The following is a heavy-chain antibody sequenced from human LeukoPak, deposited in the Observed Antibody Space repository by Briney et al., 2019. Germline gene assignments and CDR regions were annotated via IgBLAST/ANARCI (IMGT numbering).Heavy chain of an antibody. CDR2: ISSSGSTI. V-gene: IGHV3-48*03. CDR1: GFTFSSYE. Sequence: GGSLRLSCAASGFTFSSYEMNWVRQAPGKGLEWVSYISSSGSTIYYADSVKGRFTNSRDNAKNSLYLQMNSLRAEDTAVYYCARELRPYDILTGYVLWGQGTLVTVSS. CDR3: ARELRPYDILTGYVL. D-gene: IGHD3-9*01. J-gene: IGHJ4*02.